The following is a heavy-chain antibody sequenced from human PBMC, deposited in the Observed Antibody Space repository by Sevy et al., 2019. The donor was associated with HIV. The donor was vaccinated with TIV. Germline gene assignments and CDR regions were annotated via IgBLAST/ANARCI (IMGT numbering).Heavy chain of an antibody. Sequence: GESLKISCAGSGFSITSYWMHWVRQAPGKGLVWVPRMNEDGSVTNHADSVRGRFTISRDNAKNTLYLQMNSLRVEDTAVYYCVKDFGGPTEYWGQGTLVTVSS. CDR3: VKDFGGPTEY. V-gene: IGHV3-74*01. CDR1: GFSITSYW. J-gene: IGHJ4*02. CDR2: MNEDGSVT. D-gene: IGHD3-16*01.